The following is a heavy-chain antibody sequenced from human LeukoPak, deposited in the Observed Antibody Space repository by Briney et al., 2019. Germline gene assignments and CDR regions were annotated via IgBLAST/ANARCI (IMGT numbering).Heavy chain of an antibody. CDR1: GFSLSTSGVG. Sequence: SGPTLVNPTQTLTLTCTFSGFSLSTSGVGVGWIRQPPGKALEWLALIYWNDDKRYSPSLKSRLTITKDTSKNQVVLTITNMDPVDTATYYCAHRQTAAAGTHLFDPWGQGTLVTVSS. CDR2: IYWNDDK. CDR3: AHRQTAAAGTHLFDP. J-gene: IGHJ5*02. D-gene: IGHD6-13*01. V-gene: IGHV2-5*01.